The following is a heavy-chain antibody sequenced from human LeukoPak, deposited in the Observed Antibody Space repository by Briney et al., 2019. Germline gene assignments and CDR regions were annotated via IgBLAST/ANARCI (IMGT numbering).Heavy chain of an antibody. D-gene: IGHD3-10*01. Sequence: PSETLSLTCAVYGGSFSGYYWSWIRQPPGKGLEWIGEINHSGSTNYNPSLKSRVTISVDTSKNQFSLKLSSVTAADTAVYYCAKLGGSGSYYNVPYYYYMDVWGKGTTVTVSS. J-gene: IGHJ6*03. CDR2: INHSGST. V-gene: IGHV4-34*01. CDR1: GGSFSGYY. CDR3: AKLGGSGSYYNVPYYYYMDV.